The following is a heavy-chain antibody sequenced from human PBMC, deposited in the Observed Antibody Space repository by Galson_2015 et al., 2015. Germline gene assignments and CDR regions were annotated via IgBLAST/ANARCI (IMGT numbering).Heavy chain of an antibody. Sequence: SLRLSCAASKFTFSTYWMHWVRQAPGKGLEWVSRIDSDGSSTNYADSVKGRFTVSRDNAKNTLYLQMNSLRVEDMAVYYCARDGKDIVAYNWFDTWGQGTLVTVSS. CDR3: ARDGKDIVAYNWFDT. D-gene: IGHD2-15*01. CDR1: KFTFSTYW. V-gene: IGHV3-74*01. J-gene: IGHJ5*02. CDR2: IDSDGSST.